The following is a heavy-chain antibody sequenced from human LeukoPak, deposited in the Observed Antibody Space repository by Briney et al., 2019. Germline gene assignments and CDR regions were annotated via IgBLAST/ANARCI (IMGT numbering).Heavy chain of an antibody. CDR3: ARDFVGDQDY. V-gene: IGHV3-11*04. J-gene: IGHJ4*02. CDR2: ISSSGSTI. CDR1: GFTLSDYY. Sequence: SGGSLRLSCAASGFTLSDYYMSWIRQAPGKGLEWVSYISSSGSTIYYADSVKGRFTISRDNAKNTLDLQMNSLRPEDTAVYYCARDFVGDQDYWGQGTLVTVSS. D-gene: IGHD2-21*01.